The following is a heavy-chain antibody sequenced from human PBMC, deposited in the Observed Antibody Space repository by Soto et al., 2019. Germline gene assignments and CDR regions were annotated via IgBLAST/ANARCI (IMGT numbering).Heavy chain of an antibody. CDR3: ARSAIPRGGWFRP. D-gene: IGHD2-21*01. Sequence: TLSLTCNVSDDSLSTFYWSWIRQPAGKGLEWIGRIYASGSTNYNPSLKGRVTMSVDTSKKQFPLKMISVTAADTAVYYCARSAIPRGGWFRPWGQGVLVTVSS. V-gene: IGHV4-4*07. J-gene: IGHJ5*02. CDR1: DDSLSTFY. CDR2: IYASGST.